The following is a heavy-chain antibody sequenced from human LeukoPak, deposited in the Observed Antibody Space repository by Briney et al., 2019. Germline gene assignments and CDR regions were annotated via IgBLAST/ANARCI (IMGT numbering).Heavy chain of an antibody. Sequence: GGSLRLSCAASGFTFSSYWMSWVRQAPGKGLEWVANIKQDGSEKYYVDSVKGRFTISRDNAKNSLYLQMNSLRAEDTAVYYCARAIVVPAAPPDYWGQGTLVTVSS. CDR2: IKQDGSEK. J-gene: IGHJ4*02. V-gene: IGHV3-7*01. D-gene: IGHD2-2*01. CDR1: GFTFSSYW. CDR3: ARAIVVPAAPPDY.